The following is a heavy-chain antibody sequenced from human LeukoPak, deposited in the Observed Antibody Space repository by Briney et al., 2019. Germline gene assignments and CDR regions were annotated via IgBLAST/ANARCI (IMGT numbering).Heavy chain of an antibody. D-gene: IGHD3-10*01. J-gene: IGHJ4*02. Sequence: GGSLRLSCAASGFTFSSDWMHWVRQAPGKGLVWVSRINSDGSSTRYADSVKGRFTISRDNAKNTLHLQMNSLRAEDTAVYYCAELTSMVEQYWGQGTLVTVSS. V-gene: IGHV3-74*01. CDR3: AELTSMVEQY. CDR1: GFTFSSDW. CDR2: INSDGSST.